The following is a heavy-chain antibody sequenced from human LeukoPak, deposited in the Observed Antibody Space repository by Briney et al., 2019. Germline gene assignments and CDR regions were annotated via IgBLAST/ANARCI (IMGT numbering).Heavy chain of an antibody. Sequence: SETLSLTCTVSGGSISSYYWSWIRQPPGKGLEWIGYIYYSGSTNYNPSFKSRVTISVDTSKNQFSLKLSSVTAADTAVYYCARYKRHSDAFDIWGQGTMVTVSS. CDR2: IYYSGST. V-gene: IGHV4-59*01. J-gene: IGHJ3*02. CDR3: ARYKRHSDAFDI. CDR1: GGSISSYY. D-gene: IGHD1-14*01.